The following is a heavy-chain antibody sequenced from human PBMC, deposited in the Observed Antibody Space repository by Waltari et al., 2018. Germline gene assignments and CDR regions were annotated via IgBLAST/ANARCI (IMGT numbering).Heavy chain of an antibody. V-gene: IGHV3-66*02. J-gene: IGHJ6*02. Sequence: EVQLVESGGGLVQPGGSLRLSCAASGFTVSSNYMSWVRQAPGKGLEWVSVIYSGGSTYYADSVNGRFTISRDNSKNTLYLQMNSLRAEDTAVYYCAKDNRARYFYGMDVWGQGTTVTVSS. D-gene: IGHD1-1*01. CDR3: AKDNRARYFYGMDV. CDR2: IYSGGST. CDR1: GFTVSSNY.